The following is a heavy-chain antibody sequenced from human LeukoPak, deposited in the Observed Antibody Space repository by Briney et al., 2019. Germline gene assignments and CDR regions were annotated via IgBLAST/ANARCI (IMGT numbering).Heavy chain of an antibody. CDR1: GFTFSSYA. Sequence: GGSLRLSCAASGFTFSSYAMSWVRQAPGKGLEWVSAISGSGDNTLYADSVKGRFTISRDNSKNTLYLQMNSLRVEDTAVYYCAQEIRPNDYWGQGTLVTVSS. V-gene: IGHV3-23*01. D-gene: IGHD4-17*01. CDR3: AQEIRPNDY. J-gene: IGHJ4*02. CDR2: ISGSGDNT.